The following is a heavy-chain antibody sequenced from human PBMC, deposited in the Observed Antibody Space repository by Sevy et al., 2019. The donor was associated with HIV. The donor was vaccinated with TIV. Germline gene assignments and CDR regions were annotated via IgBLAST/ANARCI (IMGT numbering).Heavy chain of an antibody. CDR3: ARHYDSMGAGGYDPDAFDM. CDR2: MYYSGST. Sequence: SETLSLTCTVSGASISSGGHYWSWIRQHPGKGLELIGTMYYSGSTYYSPSLTSRVTISRDTSKNQFSLSLKSVTAADTAVYYCARHYDSMGAGGYDPDAFDMWGQGTMVTVSS. D-gene: IGHD3-22*01. V-gene: IGHV4-31*03. CDR1: GASISSGGHY. J-gene: IGHJ3*02.